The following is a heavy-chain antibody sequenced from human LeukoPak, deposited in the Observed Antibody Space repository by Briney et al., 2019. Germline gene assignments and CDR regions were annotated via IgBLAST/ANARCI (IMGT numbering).Heavy chain of an antibody. CDR1: GYTFTRNF. CDR3: ARAPHSSAGDNFDY. Sequence: ASVKVSCKASGYTFTRNFMHWVRQAPGHGLEWMGVFNPSGGSATYSQNFQGRVTMTRDTSTSTVYMELSSLRSEDTAVYYCARAPHSSAGDNFDYWGQGTLVTVSS. D-gene: IGHD2-15*01. CDR2: FNPSGGSA. V-gene: IGHV1-46*01. J-gene: IGHJ4*02.